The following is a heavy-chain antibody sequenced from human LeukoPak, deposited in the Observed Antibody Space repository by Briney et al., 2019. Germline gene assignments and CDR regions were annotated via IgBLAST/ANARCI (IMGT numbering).Heavy chain of an antibody. CDR1: GGSFSGYY. J-gene: IGHJ4*02. CDR3: AGYGRYGDYPLIDY. Sequence: SETLSLTCAVYGGSFSGYYWSWIRQPPGKGLEWIGEINHSGSTNYNPSLKSRVTISVDTSKNQFSLKLSSVTAADTAVYYCAGYGRYGDYPLIDYWGQGTLVTVSS. CDR2: INHSGST. V-gene: IGHV4-34*01. D-gene: IGHD4-17*01.